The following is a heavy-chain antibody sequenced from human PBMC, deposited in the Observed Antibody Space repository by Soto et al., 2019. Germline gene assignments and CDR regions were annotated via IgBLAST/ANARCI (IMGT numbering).Heavy chain of an antibody. CDR3: ARGPGTLRP. Sequence: RSQTLSLTCAISGDSVSSNSAAWNWIRLSPSRGLEWLGRTYYRSKWYSAYAVSVKSRISINPDTSKNQFSLQLNSVTPDDTAVYYSARGPGTLRPWGQGTLVTVSS. J-gene: IGHJ5*02. CDR2: TYYRSKWYS. V-gene: IGHV6-1*01. CDR1: GDSVSSNSAA. D-gene: IGHD1-1*01.